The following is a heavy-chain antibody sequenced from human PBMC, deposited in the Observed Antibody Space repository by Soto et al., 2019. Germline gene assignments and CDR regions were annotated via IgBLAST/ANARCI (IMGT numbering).Heavy chain of an antibody. CDR2: ISGSGGST. CDR3: AKDHPAYGDTPDAFDD. D-gene: IGHD4-17*01. V-gene: IGHV3-23*01. J-gene: IGHJ4*02. CDR1: GFTFSSYA. Sequence: GGSLRLSCAASGFTFSSYAMSWVRQAPGKGLEWVSAISGSGGSTYYADSVKGRFTISRDNSKNTLYLQMNSLRAEDTAVYYCAKDHPAYGDTPDAFDDWGQGTLVSVSS.